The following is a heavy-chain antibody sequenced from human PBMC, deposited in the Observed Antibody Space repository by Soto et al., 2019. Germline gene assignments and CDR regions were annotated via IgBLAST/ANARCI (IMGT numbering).Heavy chain of an antibody. J-gene: IGHJ6*02. V-gene: IGHV3-23*01. CDR3: AKDLSGSYDYYYGMDV. CDR1: GFTFSSYA. D-gene: IGHD1-26*01. CDR2: ISGSGGST. Sequence: GGSLRLSCAASGFTFSSYAMSWVRQAPGKGLEWVSAISGSGGSTYYADSVKGRFTISRDNSKNTLYLQMNSLRAEDTAVYYCAKDLSGSYDYYYGMDVWGQGTTVTVSS.